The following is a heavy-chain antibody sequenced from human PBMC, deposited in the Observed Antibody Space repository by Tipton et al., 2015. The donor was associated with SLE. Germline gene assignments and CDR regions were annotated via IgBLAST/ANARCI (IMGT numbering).Heavy chain of an antibody. CDR2: ITQDGSEK. Sequence: SLRLSCAASGFTFSSYWMSWVRQAPGKGLEWVANITQDGSEKYYVDSVKGRFTISRDNAKNSLYLQMNSLRAEDTAVYYCARDYSSWYGYFDYWGQGTLVTVSS. J-gene: IGHJ4*02. CDR3: ARDYSSWYGYFDY. CDR1: GFTFSSYW. V-gene: IGHV3-7*01. D-gene: IGHD6-13*01.